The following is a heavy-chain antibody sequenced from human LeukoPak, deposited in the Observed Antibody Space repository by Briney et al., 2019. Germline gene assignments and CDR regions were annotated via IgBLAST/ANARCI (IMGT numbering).Heavy chain of an antibody. CDR2: IYYSGST. J-gene: IGHJ4*02. CDR3: ASTYYYGSGSYYFDY. CDR1: GGSISSYY. D-gene: IGHD3-10*01. Sequence: KPSETLSLTCTVSGGSISSYYWSWIRQPPGKGLEWIGYIYYSGSTNYNPSLKSRVTISVDTSKNQFSLKLSSVTAADTAVYYCASTYYYGSGSYYFDYWGQGTLVTVSS. V-gene: IGHV4-59*01.